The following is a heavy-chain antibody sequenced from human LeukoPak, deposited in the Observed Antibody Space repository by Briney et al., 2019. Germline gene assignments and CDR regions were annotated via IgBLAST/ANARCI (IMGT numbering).Heavy chain of an antibody. CDR1: GGSISSYC. J-gene: IGHJ4*02. Sequence: PSETLSLTCTVSGGSISSYCWSWIRQPAGKGLEWIGRIYTSGSTNYNPSLKSRVTISVDTSKNQFSLKLSSVTAADTAVYYCAREVDYYDSSGYSYYFDYWGQGTLVTVSS. D-gene: IGHD3-22*01. V-gene: IGHV4-4*07. CDR2: IYTSGST. CDR3: AREVDYYDSSGYSYYFDY.